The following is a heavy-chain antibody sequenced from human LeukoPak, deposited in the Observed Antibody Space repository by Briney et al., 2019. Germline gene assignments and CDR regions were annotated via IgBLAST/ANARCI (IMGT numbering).Heavy chain of an antibody. V-gene: IGHV4-39*01. J-gene: IGHJ3*02. CDR3: ARRIAAAGSAFDI. CDR1: GASICTSRYY. CDR2: IYYSGST. Sequence: SETLTLTCTASGASICTSRYYWGLIRQPPGKGLVCIGSIYYSGSTHYNPSLKSRITISVDTSKNQVSLKLSSVTAADTAVYYCARRIAAAGSAFDIWGQGTKVTVSS. D-gene: IGHD6-13*01.